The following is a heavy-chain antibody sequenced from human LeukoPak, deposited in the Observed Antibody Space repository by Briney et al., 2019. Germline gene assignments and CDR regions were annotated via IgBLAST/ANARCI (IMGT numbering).Heavy chain of an antibody. J-gene: IGHJ5*02. Sequence: SETLSLTCTVSGGSISSHYWSWIRQPPGKGLEWIGYIYYSGSTNYNPSLKSRVTISVDTSKNQFSLKLSSVTAADTAAYYCASSLYCSSTSCRSFDPWGQGTLVTVSS. CDR3: ASSLYCSSTSCRSFDP. CDR2: IYYSGST. CDR1: GGSISSHY. V-gene: IGHV4-59*11. D-gene: IGHD2-2*01.